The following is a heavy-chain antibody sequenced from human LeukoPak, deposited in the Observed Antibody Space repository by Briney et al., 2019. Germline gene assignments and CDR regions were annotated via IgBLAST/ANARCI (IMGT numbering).Heavy chain of an antibody. Sequence: SVKVSCKASGGTFSSYAISWVRQAPGQGLEWMGRIIPILGIANYAQKFQGRVTITADKSTSTAYMELSSLRSEDTAVYYCARVEYYDSSGYTRGHYGMDVWGQGTTVTVSS. J-gene: IGHJ6*02. CDR2: IIPILGIA. D-gene: IGHD3-22*01. CDR1: GGTFSSYA. V-gene: IGHV1-69*04. CDR3: ARVEYYDSSGYTRGHYGMDV.